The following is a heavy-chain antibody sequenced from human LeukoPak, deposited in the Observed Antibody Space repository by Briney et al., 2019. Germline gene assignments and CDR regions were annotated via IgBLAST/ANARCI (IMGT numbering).Heavy chain of an antibody. J-gene: IGHJ4*02. Sequence: GGSLRLSCAASGFTFSSYWMSWVRQAPGKGLEWVANIKQDGSEKYYVDSVKGRFTISRDNAKNSLYLQMNSLRAEDTAVYYCARAQYYYDSSGYGYYFDYWGQGTLVTVSS. CDR1: GFTFSSYW. D-gene: IGHD3-22*01. V-gene: IGHV3-7*01. CDR2: IKQDGSEK. CDR3: ARAQYYYDSSGYGYYFDY.